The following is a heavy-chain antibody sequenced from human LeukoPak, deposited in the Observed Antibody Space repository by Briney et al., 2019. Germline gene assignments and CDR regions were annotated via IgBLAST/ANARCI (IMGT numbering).Heavy chain of an antibody. J-gene: IGHJ4*02. D-gene: IGHD3-22*01. CDR2: ISAYNGNT. Sequence: ASVKVSCKASGYTFTSYGISWVRQAPGQGLEWMGWISAYNGNTNYAQKLQGRVTMTTDTSTSTAYMELRSLRSDDTAVYYCARDGPYYYDSSGYFHFDYWGQGTLVTVSA. V-gene: IGHV1-18*01. CDR3: ARDGPYYYDSSGYFHFDY. CDR1: GYTFTSYG.